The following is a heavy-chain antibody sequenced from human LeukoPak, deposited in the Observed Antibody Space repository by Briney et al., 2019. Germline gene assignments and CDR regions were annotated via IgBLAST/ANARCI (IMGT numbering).Heavy chain of an antibody. CDR3: ARGLGRLYGDYDFDY. CDR1: GYTFTSYD. Sequence: GASVKVSCKASGYTFTSYDINWVRQAPGQGLEWMGWMNPNSGNTGYAQKFQGRVTMTRNTSISTAYMELSSLRSEDTAVYYCARGLGRLYGDYDFDYWGQGTLVTVSS. V-gene: IGHV1-8*01. D-gene: IGHD4-17*01. J-gene: IGHJ4*02. CDR2: MNPNSGNT.